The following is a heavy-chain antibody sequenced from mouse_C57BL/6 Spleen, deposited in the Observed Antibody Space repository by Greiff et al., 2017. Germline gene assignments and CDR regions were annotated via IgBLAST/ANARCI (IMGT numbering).Heavy chain of an antibody. CDR2: IDPEDGDT. Sequence: VQLKQSGAELVRPGASVKLSCTASAFNIKDSYMPWVKRRPEQGLEWIGRIDPEDGDTEYAPKFQGKATMTADTSSNTAYLQLSSLTSEDTAVYYCTSNWAWFAYWGQGTLVTVSA. CDR1: AFNIKDSY. CDR3: TSNWAWFAY. J-gene: IGHJ3*01. D-gene: IGHD4-1*01. V-gene: IGHV14-1*01.